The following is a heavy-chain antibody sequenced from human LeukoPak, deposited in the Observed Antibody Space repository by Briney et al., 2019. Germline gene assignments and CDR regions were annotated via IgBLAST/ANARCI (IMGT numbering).Heavy chain of an antibody. D-gene: IGHD3-22*01. CDR3: AKDVVTMIVVVTRGFDY. Sequence: QSGGSLRLSCAASGFTFSSYAMSWVRQAPGKGLEWVSAISGSGGSTYYADSVKGRFTISRDNSKNTLYLQMNSLRAEDTAVYYCAKDVVTMIVVVTRGFDYWGQGTLVTVSS. V-gene: IGHV3-23*01. CDR1: GFTFSSYA. J-gene: IGHJ4*02. CDR2: ISGSGGST.